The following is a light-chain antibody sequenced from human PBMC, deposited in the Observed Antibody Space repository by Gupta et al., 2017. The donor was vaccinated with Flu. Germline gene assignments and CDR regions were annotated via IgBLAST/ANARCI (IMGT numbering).Light chain of an antibody. V-gene: IGLV1-47*01. CDR2: RNN. Sequence: RVTISCSGSSSNIGSNYVYWYQQLPGTAPKLLIYRNNQRPSGVPDRFSGSKSGTSASLAISGLRAEDEADYYCAAWDDSLSGLVFGGGTKLTVL. CDR3: AAWDDSLSGLV. J-gene: IGLJ3*02. CDR1: SSNIGSNY.